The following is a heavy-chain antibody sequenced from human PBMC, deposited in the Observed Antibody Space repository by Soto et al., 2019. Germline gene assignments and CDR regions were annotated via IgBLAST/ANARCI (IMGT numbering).Heavy chain of an antibody. D-gene: IGHD5-12*01. V-gene: IGHV4-30-4*01. CDR1: GGSMSSGGYY. J-gene: IGHJ5*02. CDR3: ARGRDGYNYCPP. Sequence: AXETLSLTCTVSGGSMSSGGYYWSWIRQPPGKGLEWIGYIYYSGSTYYNPSLKSRVTISVDTSKNQFSLKLSSVTAADTAVYYCARGRDGYNYCPPWGQGSLVTVSS. CDR2: IYYSGST.